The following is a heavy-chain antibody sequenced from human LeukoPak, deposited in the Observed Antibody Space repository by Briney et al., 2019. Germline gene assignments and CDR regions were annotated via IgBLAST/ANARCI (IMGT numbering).Heavy chain of an antibody. Sequence: PGGSLRLSCAVSGFTVSSTYMSWVRQPPGKGLEWISVTYTGGNTFYADSVRGRFTISRDNSKNTLYLQMNSLRAEDTAVYYCARDLVSLGAFKAFDIWGQGTMVTVSS. CDR2: TYTGGNT. J-gene: IGHJ3*02. D-gene: IGHD3-9*01. V-gene: IGHV3-53*01. CDR3: ARDLVSLGAFKAFDI. CDR1: GFTVSSTY.